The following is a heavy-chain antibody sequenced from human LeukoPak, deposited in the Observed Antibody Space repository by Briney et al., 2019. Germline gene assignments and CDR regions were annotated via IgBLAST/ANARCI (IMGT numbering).Heavy chain of an antibody. CDR3: ARAFCSGGSCYRYFDY. CDR2: ISSSSSYI. J-gene: IGHJ4*02. D-gene: IGHD2-15*01. V-gene: IGHV3-21*01. CDR1: GFTFNTYS. Sequence: GGSLRLSCAASGFTFNTYSMNWVRQAPGKGLEWVSFISSSSSYIYYADSVKGRFTISRDNAKNSLYLQMNSLRAEDTAVYYCARAFCSGGSCYRYFDYWGQGTLVTVSS.